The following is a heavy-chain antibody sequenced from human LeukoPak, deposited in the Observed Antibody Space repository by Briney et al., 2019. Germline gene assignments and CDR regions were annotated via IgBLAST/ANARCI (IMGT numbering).Heavy chain of an antibody. J-gene: IGHJ4*02. CDR3: ARGTMVRGVINY. D-gene: IGHD3-10*01. CDR1: GFTVSSNY. V-gene: IGHV3-53*01. Sequence: GGSPRLSCAASGFTVSSNYMSWVRQAPGKGLEWVSVIYSGGSTYYADSVKGRFTISRDNSKNTLYLQMNSLRAEDTAVYYCARGTMVRGVINYWGQGTLVTVSS. CDR2: IYSGGST.